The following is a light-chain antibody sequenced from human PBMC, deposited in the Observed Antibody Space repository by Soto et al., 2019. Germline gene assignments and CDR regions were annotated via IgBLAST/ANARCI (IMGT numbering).Light chain of an antibody. CDR1: SSDVGGNKY. CDR3: ASSTSDSLYV. V-gene: IGLV2-14*01. Sequence: QSVLTQPASVSGSPGQSITISCTGTSSDVGGNKYVSWYQQYPGKVPKLLINKVTNRPSGVSYRFSGSKSGNTASLTISARLAEDEVDYFCASSTSDSLYVFGTGTKRTVL. CDR2: KVT. J-gene: IGLJ1*01.